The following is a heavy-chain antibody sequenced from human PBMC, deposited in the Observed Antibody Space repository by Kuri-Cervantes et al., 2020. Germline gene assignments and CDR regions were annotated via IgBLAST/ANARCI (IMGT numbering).Heavy chain of an antibody. CDR1: GFTFTNYW. CDR3: TRGWSCSSPSCSGRKY. J-gene: IGHJ4*02. D-gene: IGHD2-2*01. V-gene: IGHV3-7*01. Sequence: GGSLRLSCAVSGFTFTNYWMTWVRQAPGKGLEWVANIHKDGSEKYYVDSVKGRFTISRDNAKSSLYLQMNSLRAEDTAVYYCTRGWSCSSPSCSGRKYWGQGTLVTVSS. CDR2: IHKDGSEK.